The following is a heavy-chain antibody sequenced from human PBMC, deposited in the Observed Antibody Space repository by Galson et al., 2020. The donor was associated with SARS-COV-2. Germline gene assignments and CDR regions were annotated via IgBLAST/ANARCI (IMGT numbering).Heavy chain of an antibody. CDR1: GGSISSSSYY. CDR3: ARHGPRRLYYGMDV. CDR2: IYYSGST. V-gene: IGHV4-39*01. Sequence: SETLSLTCTVSGGSISSSSYYWGWIRQPPGKGLEWIGSIYYSGSTYYNPSLKSRVTISVDTSKNQFSLKLSSVTAADTAVYYCARHGPRRLYYGMDVWGQGTTVTVSS. J-gene: IGHJ6*02. D-gene: IGHD6-25*01.